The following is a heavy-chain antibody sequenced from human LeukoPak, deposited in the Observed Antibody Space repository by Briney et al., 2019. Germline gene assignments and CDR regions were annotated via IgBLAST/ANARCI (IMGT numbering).Heavy chain of an antibody. J-gene: IGHJ6*04. CDR3: AAEMDV. Sequence: ASVKVSCTASGYAFTSYYIHWVRPAPGQGLEWVGIINPSGGITSYAQKFQGRVTMTSDTSTSTVYMELSSLTSDDTAVYYCAAEMDVWGKGTTVTVSS. CDR1: GYAFTSYY. CDR2: INPSGGIT. V-gene: IGHV1-46*01.